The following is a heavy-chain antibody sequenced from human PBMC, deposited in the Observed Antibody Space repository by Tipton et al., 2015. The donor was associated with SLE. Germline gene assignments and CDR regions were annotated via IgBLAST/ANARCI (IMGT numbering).Heavy chain of an antibody. V-gene: IGHV4-59*01. CDR2: IYYSGST. CDR3: ARSPGFWYIDV. J-gene: IGHJ6*03. D-gene: IGHD2-2*03. CDR1: GGSISSYY. Sequence: TLSLTCTVSGGSISSYYWSWIRQPPGKGLEWIGYIYYSGSTNYNPSLKSRVTISVDTSKNQFSLKLSSVTAADTAVYYCARSPGFWYIDVWGKGTTVTVSS.